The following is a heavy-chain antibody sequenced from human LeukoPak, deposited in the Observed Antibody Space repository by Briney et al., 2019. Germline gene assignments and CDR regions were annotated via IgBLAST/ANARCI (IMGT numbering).Heavy chain of an antibody. D-gene: IGHD4-17*01. CDR2: ISGSGSGGST. CDR3: AKATSVTTLFDY. Sequence: GGTLRLSCAASGFIFSSYGMTWVRQAPGKGLEWVSAISGSGSGGSTYYADSVKGRFTISRDNSKNTLYLQMNSLRVEDTAVYYCAKATSVTTLFDYWGQGTLVTVSS. CDR1: GFIFSSYG. V-gene: IGHV3-23*01. J-gene: IGHJ4*02.